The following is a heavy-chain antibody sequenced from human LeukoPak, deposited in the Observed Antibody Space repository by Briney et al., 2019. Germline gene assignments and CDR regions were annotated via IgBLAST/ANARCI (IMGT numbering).Heavy chain of an antibody. CDR3: AKEASGYGYYFDY. D-gene: IGHD3-10*01. CDR1: GFVFSDYT. J-gene: IGHJ4*02. CDR2: ISRSSGTI. Sequence: GGSLRLSCRASGFVFSDYTMNWVRQAPGRGLEWISYISRSSGTIYYADSVKGRFTISRDNGKNSLYLQMNSLRAEDTAVYYCAKEASGYGYYFDYWGQGTLVTVSS. V-gene: IGHV3-48*01.